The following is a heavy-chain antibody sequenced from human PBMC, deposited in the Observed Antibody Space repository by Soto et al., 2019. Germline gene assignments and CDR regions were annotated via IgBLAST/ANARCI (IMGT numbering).Heavy chain of an antibody. CDR2: ISANNGNT. D-gene: IGHD3-3*01. J-gene: IGHJ4*02. Sequence: QVQLVQSGAEVKKPGASVKVSCKASGYTFTSYGISWVRQAPGQGLEWMGWISANNGNTNYAQKLQGRVTMTTDTYTRTAYVELESLRSGGMSVYYCARRITNFGGVRDCLGQGTLGPGSS. CDR3: ARRITNFGGVRDC. CDR1: GYTFTSYG. V-gene: IGHV1-18*03.